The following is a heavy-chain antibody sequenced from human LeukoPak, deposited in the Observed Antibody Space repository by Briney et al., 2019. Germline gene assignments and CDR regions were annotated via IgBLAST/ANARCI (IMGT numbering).Heavy chain of an antibody. CDR1: GGSISSGVYY. D-gene: IGHD1-26*01. Sequence: SETLSLTCTVSGGSISSGVYYWSWIRQHPGKGLEWMGYIFYTGRVSYNPSLKSRITISVDSTRNHFSLEVSSVTAADAAVYYCARTVGARTFYFDHWGHGTLVTVSS. CDR3: ARTVGARTFYFDH. CDR2: IFYTGRV. V-gene: IGHV4-31*03. J-gene: IGHJ4*01.